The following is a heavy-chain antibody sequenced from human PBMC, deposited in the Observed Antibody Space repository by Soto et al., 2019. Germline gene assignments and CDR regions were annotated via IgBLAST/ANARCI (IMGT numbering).Heavy chain of an antibody. V-gene: IGHV4-31*03. CDR3: ARSLGIDPRPWSDP. Sequence: PSETLSLTCTVSGGSISSGGYYWSWIRQHPGKGLEWIGYIYYSGSTYYNPSLKSRVTISVDTSKNQFSLKLSSVTAADTAVYYCARSLGIDPRPWSDPWGQGTLVTVSS. CDR1: GGSISSGGYY. CDR2: IYYSGST. D-gene: IGHD2-15*01. J-gene: IGHJ5*02.